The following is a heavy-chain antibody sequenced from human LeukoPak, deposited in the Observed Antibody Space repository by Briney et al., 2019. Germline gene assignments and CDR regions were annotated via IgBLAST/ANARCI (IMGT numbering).Heavy chain of an antibody. V-gene: IGHV3-30*18. CDR1: GFTFSSYG. J-gene: IGHJ4*02. Sequence: GGSLRLSCAASGFTFSSYGMHWVRQAPGKGLEWVAVISYDGSNKYYADSVKGRFTISRDNSKNTLYLQMNSLRAEDTAVYYCAKDQADYDFWSGYSDYWGQGTLVTVSS. D-gene: IGHD3-3*01. CDR2: ISYDGSNK. CDR3: AKDQADYDFWSGYSDY.